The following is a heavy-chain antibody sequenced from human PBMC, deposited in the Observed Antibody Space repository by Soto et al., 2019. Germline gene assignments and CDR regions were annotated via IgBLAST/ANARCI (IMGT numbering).Heavy chain of an antibody. Sequence: LSLTCTVSGGSISSYYWSWIRQPPGKGLEWIGYIYYSGSTNYNPSLKSRVTISVDTSKNQFSLKLSSVTAADTAVYYCARGPNHYDFWSGNWFDPWGQGTLVTVSS. CDR1: GGSISSYY. CDR2: IYYSGST. D-gene: IGHD3-3*01. V-gene: IGHV4-59*01. J-gene: IGHJ5*02. CDR3: ARGPNHYDFWSGNWFDP.